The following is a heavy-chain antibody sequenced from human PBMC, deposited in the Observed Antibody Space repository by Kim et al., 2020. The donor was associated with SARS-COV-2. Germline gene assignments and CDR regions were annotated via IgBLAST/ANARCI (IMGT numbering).Heavy chain of an antibody. CDR1: GFTFSNYA. V-gene: IGHV3-23*01. CDR3: AKDRSYITMVRGVNGDFDY. CDR2: ISVNGGST. D-gene: IGHD3-10*01. Sequence: GGSLRLSCKTSGFTFSNYAMNWVRQAPGKGLEWVSSISVNGGSTDYAESVKGRFTISRDNLKTTLYLQMDSLRAEDSAMYYCAKDRSYITMVRGVNGDFDYGGQGTLVTVST. J-gene: IGHJ4*02.